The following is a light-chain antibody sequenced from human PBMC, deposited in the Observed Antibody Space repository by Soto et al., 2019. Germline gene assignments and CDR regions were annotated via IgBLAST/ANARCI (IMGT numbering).Light chain of an antibody. CDR2: EVS. J-gene: IGLJ1*01. Sequence: QSALTQPASVSGSPGQSITISCTGTSSDVGVYNYVSWYQQHPGKAPKLMIYEVSNRPSGVSHRFSGPKSGNTASLTISGLQAEDEADYYCSSYTTNNTRVFGTGTKVTVL. CDR3: SSYTTNNTRV. V-gene: IGLV2-14*01. CDR1: SSDVGVYNY.